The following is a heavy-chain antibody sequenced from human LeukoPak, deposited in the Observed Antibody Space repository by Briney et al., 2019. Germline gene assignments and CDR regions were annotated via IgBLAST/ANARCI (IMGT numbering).Heavy chain of an antibody. Sequence: SETLSLTCTVSGGSISSSSYYWGWIRQPPGKGLEWIGSIYYSGSTNYNPSLKSRVTISVDTSKNQFSLKLSSVTAADTAVYYCARGTFFYDFWSDYGGYWGQGTLVTVSS. J-gene: IGHJ4*02. CDR2: IYYSGST. CDR1: GGSISSSSYY. V-gene: IGHV4-39*07. D-gene: IGHD3-3*01. CDR3: ARGTFFYDFWSDYGGY.